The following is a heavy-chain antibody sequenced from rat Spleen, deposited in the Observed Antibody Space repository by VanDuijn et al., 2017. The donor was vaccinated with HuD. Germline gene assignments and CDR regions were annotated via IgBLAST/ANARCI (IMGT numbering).Heavy chain of an antibody. CDR3: ARDRPGAYYVMDA. J-gene: IGHJ4*01. V-gene: IGHV2-13*01. Sequence: QVQLKESGPGLVQPSQTLSLTCTVSGFSLSNYGVIWVRQPPGKGLDWMGVIWGDGNSNFNSALKSRLSISRDTSKNQVYLKMNSLQDEDTATYYCARDRPGAYYVMDAWGQGASVTVSS. D-gene: IGHD1-4*01. CDR1: GFSLSNYG. CDR2: IWGDGNS.